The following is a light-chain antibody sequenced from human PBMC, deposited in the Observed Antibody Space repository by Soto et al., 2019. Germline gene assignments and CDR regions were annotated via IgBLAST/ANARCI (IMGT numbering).Light chain of an antibody. V-gene: IGLV2-14*01. J-gene: IGLJ1*01. CDR2: EVR. CDR3: CSYAGSGTDNYV. CDR1: TSDIGGYNY. Sequence: QSALTQPASVSGSPGQSITISCTGTTSDIGGYNYVSWYQQYPGKAPKLIIYEVRNRPSGVSNRFSASKSGNTAFLTISGLQAEDEADYYCCSYAGSGTDNYVFGSGTKLTVL.